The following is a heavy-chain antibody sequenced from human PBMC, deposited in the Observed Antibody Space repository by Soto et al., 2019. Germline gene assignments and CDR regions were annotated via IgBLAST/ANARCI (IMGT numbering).Heavy chain of an antibody. CDR1: GYSISSGYY. Sequence: SETLSLTCAVSGYSISSGYYWGWIRQPPGKGLEWIGSIYHSGSTYYNPSLKSRVTISVNTSKNQFSLKLSSVTAADTAVYYCARANYYFDYWGQGTLVTVSS. CDR2: IYHSGST. V-gene: IGHV4-38-2*01. CDR3: ARANYYFDY. J-gene: IGHJ4*02. D-gene: IGHD1-1*01.